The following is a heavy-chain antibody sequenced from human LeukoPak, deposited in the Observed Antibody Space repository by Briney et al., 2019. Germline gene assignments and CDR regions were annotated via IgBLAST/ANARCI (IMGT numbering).Heavy chain of an antibody. Sequence: GGSLRLSCAASGFTFSSYAMHWVRKAPGKGLEWVAVISYDGSNKYYADSVKGRFTISRDNSKNTLYLQMNSLRAEDTAVYYCARGSSGWLFDYWGQGTLVTVSS. J-gene: IGHJ4*02. D-gene: IGHD6-19*01. CDR2: ISYDGSNK. CDR1: GFTFSSYA. V-gene: IGHV3-30-3*01. CDR3: ARGSSGWLFDY.